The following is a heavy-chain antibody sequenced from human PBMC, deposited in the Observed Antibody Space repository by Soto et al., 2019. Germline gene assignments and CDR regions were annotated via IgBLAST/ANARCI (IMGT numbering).Heavy chain of an antibody. D-gene: IGHD2-15*01. CDR1: GYSFTSYW. V-gene: IGHV5-51*01. Sequence: PGESLKISCKGSGYSFTSYWIGWVLQMPWKGLEWMGIIYPGDSDTRYSPSFQGQVTISADKSISTAYLQWSSLKASDTAMYYCARQDCSGGSCYGEKRYWYYYGMDVWGQGTTVTVSS. CDR3: ARQDCSGGSCYGEKRYWYYYGMDV. J-gene: IGHJ6*02. CDR2: IYPGDSDT.